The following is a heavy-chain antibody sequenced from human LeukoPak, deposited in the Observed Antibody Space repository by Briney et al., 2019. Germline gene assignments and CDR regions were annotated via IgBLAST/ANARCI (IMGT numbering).Heavy chain of an antibody. D-gene: IGHD3-22*01. J-gene: IGHJ4*02. CDR3: ARDDDTDSHYYDGSGYGY. Sequence: GGSLRLSCAASGFTFSSYSMNWVRQAPGKGLEWVSSISSSSSYIYYADSVKGRFTISRDNAKNSLYLQMNSLRAEDTAVYYCARDDDTDSHYYDGSGYGYWGQGTLVTVSS. CDR1: GFTFSSYS. CDR2: ISSSSSYI. V-gene: IGHV3-21*01.